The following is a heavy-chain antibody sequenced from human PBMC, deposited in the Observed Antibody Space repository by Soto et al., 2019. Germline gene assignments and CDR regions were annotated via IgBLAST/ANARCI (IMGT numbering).Heavy chain of an antibody. Sequence: PSETLSLTCTVSGGSISSGDYYWSWIRQPPGKGLEWIGYIYYSGSTYYNPSLKSRVTISVDTSKNQFSLKLSSVTAADTAVYYCARDACSTSCYTHPTWFDPWGQGTLVTVSS. CDR3: ARDACSTSCYTHPTWFDP. V-gene: IGHV4-30-4*01. CDR1: GGSISSGDYY. CDR2: IYYSGST. D-gene: IGHD2-2*02. J-gene: IGHJ5*02.